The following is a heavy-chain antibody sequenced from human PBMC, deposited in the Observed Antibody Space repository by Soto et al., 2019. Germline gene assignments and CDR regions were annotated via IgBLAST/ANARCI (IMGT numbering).Heavy chain of an antibody. J-gene: IGHJ6*02. CDR1: GGSGSSGSYY. V-gene: IGHV4-39*01. D-gene: IGHD3-22*01. CDR2: IYYSGST. CDR3: ARLQYYYDSTALHRKLDGMDV. Sequence: EALSLTSTVPGGSGSSGSYYWSWIREPPGKGLEWIGYIYYSGSTYYNPSLKSRVTISVDTSKNQFSLKLSSVTAADTAVYYCARLQYYYDSTALHRKLDGMDVWGQGSTVTVS.